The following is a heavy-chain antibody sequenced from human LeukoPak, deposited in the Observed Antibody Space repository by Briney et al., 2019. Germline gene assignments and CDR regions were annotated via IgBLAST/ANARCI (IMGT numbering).Heavy chain of an antibody. CDR1: GGSISSGDYY. CDR3: ARVDFYDLSSHVFDI. V-gene: IGHV4-30-4*01. CDR2: IHNSGST. D-gene: IGHD3-22*01. Sequence: SETLSLTCTVSGGSISSGDYYWSWIRQPPGKGLEWIGYIHNSGSTHYNPSLKSRVTISVDTSKNQFSLKLGSVTAADTAVYYCARVDFYDLSSHVFDIWGQGTTVSVSS. J-gene: IGHJ3*02.